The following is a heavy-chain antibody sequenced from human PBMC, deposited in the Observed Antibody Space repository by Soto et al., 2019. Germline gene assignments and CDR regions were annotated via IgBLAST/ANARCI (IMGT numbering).Heavy chain of an antibody. J-gene: IGHJ3*02. D-gene: IGHD3-22*01. V-gene: IGHV5-51*01. CDR1: GYSFTGYG. CDR3: ARPGSGSPLRAFDT. CDR2: IYPGDSGT. Sequence: GESLTLSCKGSGYSFTGYGIGWVRQMPGKGLEWMGIIYPGDSGTRYSPSFQGQVTISADKSISTAYLQWSSLKASDTAMYYCARPGSGSPLRAFDTWGQGITVPVS.